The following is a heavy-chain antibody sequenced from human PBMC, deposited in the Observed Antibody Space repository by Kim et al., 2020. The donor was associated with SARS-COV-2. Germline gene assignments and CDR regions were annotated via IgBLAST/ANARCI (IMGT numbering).Heavy chain of an antibody. CDR1: GGSISSSSYY. CDR3: ARRRANMLVLVMIPYDAFDI. J-gene: IGHJ3*02. V-gene: IGHV4-39*01. CDR2: IYYSGST. Sequence: SETLSLTCTVSGGSISSSSYYCGWIRQPPGKGLEWIGNIYYSGSTSYNPSLKSRVTISVDTSKNQFSLKLSSVTAADTAVYYCARRRANMLVLVMIPYDAFDIWGQGTMVPVSS. D-gene: IGHD3-22*01.